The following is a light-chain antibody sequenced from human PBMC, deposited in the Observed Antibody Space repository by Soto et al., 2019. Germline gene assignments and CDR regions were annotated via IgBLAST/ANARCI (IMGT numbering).Light chain of an antibody. CDR1: QNISRS. J-gene: IGKJ5*01. CDR3: QQYGSSPPIT. V-gene: IGKV3-20*01. CDR2: GAS. Sequence: EIVLTQSPGTLSLSPGERATLSCRASQNISRSLAWYQQKPGQAPRLLIYGASSRATGIPDRFSGSGSGTDFTLTISRLEPEDFAVYYCQQYGSSPPITFGQGTRLEIK.